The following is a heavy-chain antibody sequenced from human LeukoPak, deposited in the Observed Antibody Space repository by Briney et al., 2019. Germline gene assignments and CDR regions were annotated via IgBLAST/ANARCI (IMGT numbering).Heavy chain of an antibody. CDR3: AKPKYSYGNIDY. CDR1: GFTFSSYA. J-gene: IGHJ4*02. V-gene: IGHV3-23*01. CDR2: ISGSGGST. D-gene: IGHD5-18*01. Sequence: GGSLRLSCAASGFTFSSYAMSWVRQAPGKGLEWVSAISGSGGSTYYADSVKGRFTIYRDNSKNTLYLQMNSLRAEDTAVYYCAKPKYSYGNIDYWGQGTLVTVSS.